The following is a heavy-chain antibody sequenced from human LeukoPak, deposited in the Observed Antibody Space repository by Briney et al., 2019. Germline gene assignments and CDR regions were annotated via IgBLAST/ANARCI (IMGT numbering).Heavy chain of an antibody. CDR1: GGSISSYY. CDR3: ASGIQGAGNNY. CDR2: MYISGET. V-gene: IGHV4-4*07. D-gene: IGHD6-19*01. Sequence: SETLSLTCTVSGGSISSYYWNWIRQPAGKGLEWIGRMYISGETNYNPSLKSRVTVSLDTSKNHFSLKLNSVTAADTAVYFCASGIQGAGNNYWGQGTLVTVSS. J-gene: IGHJ4*02.